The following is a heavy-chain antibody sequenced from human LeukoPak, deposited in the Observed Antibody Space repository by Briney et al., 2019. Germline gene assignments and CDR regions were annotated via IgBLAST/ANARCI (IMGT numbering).Heavy chain of an antibody. J-gene: IGHJ4*02. CDR3: ARGPGGYDYVWGSYRYTYYFDY. Sequence: PSETLSLTCAVYGGSFSGYYWSWIRQPPGKGLEWIGEINHSGSTNYNPSLKSRVTISVDTSKNQFSLKLSSVTAADTAVCYCARGPGGYDYVWGSYRYTYYFDYWGQGTLVTVSS. CDR2: INHSGST. CDR1: GGSFSGYY. D-gene: IGHD3-16*02. V-gene: IGHV4-34*01.